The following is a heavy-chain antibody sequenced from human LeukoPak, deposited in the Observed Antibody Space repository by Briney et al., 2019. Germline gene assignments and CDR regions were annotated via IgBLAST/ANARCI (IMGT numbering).Heavy chain of an antibody. CDR2: LNPNSCNT. CDR3: ERMTVSGRDNWFDP. J-gene: IGHJ5*02. V-gene: IGHV1-8*01. CDR1: GYSFTSYD. D-gene: IGHD6-19*01. Sequence: ASVKVSFKASGYSFTSYDINWVRQATGQGLAWMGWLNPNSCNTGYAKKFQDRVTITRHTSINTAYMELSSLRSEDTAVYYCERMTVSGRDNWFDPWGQGTLVTVSS.